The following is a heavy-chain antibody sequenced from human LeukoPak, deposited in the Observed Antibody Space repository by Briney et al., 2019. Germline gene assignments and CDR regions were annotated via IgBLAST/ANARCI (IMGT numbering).Heavy chain of an antibody. V-gene: IGHV3-7*03. Sequence: GGSLRLSCAASGFTFSSYWMSWVRQAPGKGLEWVANIKQDGSEKYYVDSVKGRFTTSRDNAKNSLYLQMNSLRAEDTAVYYCARGIAGGAFDIWGQGTMVTVSS. CDR1: GFTFSSYW. CDR3: ARGIAGGAFDI. D-gene: IGHD6-13*01. CDR2: IKQDGSEK. J-gene: IGHJ3*02.